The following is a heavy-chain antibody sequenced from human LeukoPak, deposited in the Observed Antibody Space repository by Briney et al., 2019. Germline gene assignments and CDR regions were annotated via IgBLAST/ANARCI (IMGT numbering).Heavy chain of an antibody. CDR3: ARDRKVF. V-gene: IGHV3-7*01. Sequence: GGSLRLSCAASGFTFSRYWMSWVRQAPGKGLEWVANIKQDGSEKYYVDSVKGRFTISRDNAKNSLYLQMNSLRAEDTAVYYCARDRKVFWGQGTLVTVSS. CDR1: GFTFSRYW. CDR2: IKQDGSEK. J-gene: IGHJ4*02. D-gene: IGHD1-14*01.